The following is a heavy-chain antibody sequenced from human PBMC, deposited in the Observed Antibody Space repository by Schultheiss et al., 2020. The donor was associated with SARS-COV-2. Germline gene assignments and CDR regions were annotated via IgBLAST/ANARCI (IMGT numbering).Heavy chain of an antibody. D-gene: IGHD1-14*01. CDR1: GYTFTSYG. CDR2: MNPNSGNT. J-gene: IGHJ4*02. V-gene: IGHV1-8*02. Sequence: ASVKVSCKASGYTFTSYGISWVRQAPGQGLEWMGWMNPNSGNTGYAQKFQGRVTMTRNTSISTVYMELSSLRSEDTAVYYCARDSFAGQPDYWGQGTLVTVSS. CDR3: ARDSFAGQPDY.